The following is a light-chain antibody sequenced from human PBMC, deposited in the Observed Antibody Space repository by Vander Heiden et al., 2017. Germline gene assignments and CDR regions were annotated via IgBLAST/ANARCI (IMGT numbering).Light chain of an antibody. CDR2: EGS. V-gene: IGLV2-23*01. CDR1: SSAVGRYNA. J-gene: IGLJ3*02. CDR3: CSYAGSGTWV. Sequence: QSALTQPASVSGSPGQSITISCTGTSSAVGRYNAVSWYQQHPGKAPKLMIYEGSKRPSGVSNRFSGSKSGNTASLTMSGLQAEDEADYYCCSYAGSGTWVFGGGTKVAV.